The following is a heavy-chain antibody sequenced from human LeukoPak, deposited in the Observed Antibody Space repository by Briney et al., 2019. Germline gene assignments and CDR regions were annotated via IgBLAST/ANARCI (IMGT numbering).Heavy chain of an antibody. Sequence: GGSLRLSCAVSGFTFSSYGMHWVRQAPGKGLEWVAFIRYDGSNKYYADSVKGRFTISRDNSKNTLYLQMNSLRAEDTAVYYCAKDPDHVSPGPMNYWGQGTLVTVSS. CDR3: AKDPDHVSPGPMNY. CDR2: IRYDGSNK. V-gene: IGHV3-30*02. D-gene: IGHD3-22*01. J-gene: IGHJ4*02. CDR1: GFTFSSYG.